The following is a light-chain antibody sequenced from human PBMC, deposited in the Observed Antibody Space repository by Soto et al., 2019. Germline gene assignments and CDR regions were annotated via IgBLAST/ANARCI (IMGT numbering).Light chain of an antibody. CDR2: DAS. CDR3: QQRSNWPPIT. V-gene: IGKV3-11*01. J-gene: IGKJ5*01. Sequence: EIVLTQSPATLSLSPGERATLSFRASQSVSSYLAWYQQKPGQAPRLLIYDASNRATGIPARFSGSGSGTDFTLTISSLEPEDFAVYYCQQRSNWPPITFGQGTLPEV. CDR1: QSVSSY.